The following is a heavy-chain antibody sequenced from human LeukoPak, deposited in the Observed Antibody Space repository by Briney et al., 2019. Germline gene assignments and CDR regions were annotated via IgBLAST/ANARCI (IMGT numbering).Heavy chain of an antibody. CDR2: ISGSGGST. V-gene: IGHV3-23*01. J-gene: IGHJ4*02. D-gene: IGHD3-10*01. Sequence: GGSLRLSCAASGFTFSSYSMNWVRQAPGKGLEWVSAISGSGGSTYYTDSVKGRFTISRDNSKNTLYLQMNSLRAEDTAVYYCAKDRAGNYYGSGSYGYWGQGTLVTVSS. CDR1: GFTFSSYS. CDR3: AKDRAGNYYGSGSYGY.